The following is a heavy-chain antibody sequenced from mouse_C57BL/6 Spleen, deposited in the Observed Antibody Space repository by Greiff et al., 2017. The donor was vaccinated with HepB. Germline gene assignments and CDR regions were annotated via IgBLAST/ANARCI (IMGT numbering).Heavy chain of an antibody. Sequence: EVKLEESGGGLVKPGGSLKLSCAASGFTFSDYGMHWVRQAPEKGLEWVAYISSGSSTIYYADTVKGRFTISRDNAKNTLFLQMTSLRSEDTAMYYCARQEVTMALDYWGQGTTLTVSS. CDR1: GFTFSDYG. CDR2: ISSGSSTI. D-gene: IGHD1-1*02. V-gene: IGHV5-17*01. CDR3: ARQEVTMALDY. J-gene: IGHJ2*01.